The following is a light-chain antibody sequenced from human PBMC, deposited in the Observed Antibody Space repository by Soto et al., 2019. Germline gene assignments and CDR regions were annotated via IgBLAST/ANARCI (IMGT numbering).Light chain of an antibody. CDR2: EVS. Sequence: QSALTQPPSASGSPGQSVTISCTGTSSDVGGYNYVSWYQQHPGKAPKLMIYEVSKRPSGVPDRFSGSKSGNTASLTVSGLEAEDEADYYCSSYAGINNLGVVVGGGTKLTVL. CDR1: SSDVGGYNY. J-gene: IGLJ2*01. V-gene: IGLV2-8*01. CDR3: SSYAGINNLGVV.